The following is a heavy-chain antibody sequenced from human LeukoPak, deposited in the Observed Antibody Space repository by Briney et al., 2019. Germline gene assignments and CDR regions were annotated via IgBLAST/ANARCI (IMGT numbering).Heavy chain of an antibody. CDR2: IYTSGRT. CDR1: GYSISSGYY. D-gene: IGHD6-13*01. J-gene: IGHJ4*02. Sequence: PSETLSLTCAVSGYSISSGYYWGWIRQPAGKGLEWIGRIYTSGRTNYNPSLKSRLTMSVDTSKNQFSLKLSFVTAADTAVYYCARVGGIVAAGLFDYWGQGTLVTVSS. V-gene: IGHV4-38-2*01. CDR3: ARVGGIVAAGLFDY.